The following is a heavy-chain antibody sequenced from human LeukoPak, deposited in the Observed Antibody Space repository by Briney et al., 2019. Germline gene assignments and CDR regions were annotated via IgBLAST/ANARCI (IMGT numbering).Heavy chain of an antibody. Sequence: SGGTLRLSCAASGLTFSSYGMSWIRQAPGKGLEWVSAISSGGGNTDYADSVKGRFTISRDNSKNTVFLQMNSLRAEDTGVYYCANRISGSSSWGQGTLVTVSS. J-gene: IGHJ5*02. D-gene: IGHD1-26*01. CDR2: ISSGGGNT. V-gene: IGHV3-23*01. CDR1: GLTFSSYG. CDR3: ANRISGSSS.